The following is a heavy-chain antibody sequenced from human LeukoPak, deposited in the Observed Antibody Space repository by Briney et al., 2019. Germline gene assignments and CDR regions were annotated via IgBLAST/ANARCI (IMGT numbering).Heavy chain of an antibody. D-gene: IGHD2-2*01. CDR3: ANSKVPREDCSVTSCYAGFGPFDI. V-gene: IGHV3-73*01. CDR2: IRSKANSYAT. CDR1: GFTFSGSA. Sequence: PGGSLKLSCAASGFTFSGSAMHWVRQASGKGLEWVGRIRSKANSYATAYAASVKGRFTISRDDSKNTAYLQMNSLRTEDTAVYYCANSKVPREDCSVTSCYAGFGPFDIWGQGTMVSVSS. J-gene: IGHJ3*02.